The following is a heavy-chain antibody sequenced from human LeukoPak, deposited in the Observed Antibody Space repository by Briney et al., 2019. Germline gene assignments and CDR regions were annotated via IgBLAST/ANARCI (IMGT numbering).Heavy chain of an antibody. Sequence: AAVKVSCKASGYTFTSYGISWVRQAPGQGLEWMGWISAYNGNTNYAQNLQGRVTMTTDTSTSTAYMELRSLRSDDTAVYYCARGPNKSDGGNSGSAWFDPWGQGTLVTISS. J-gene: IGHJ5*02. V-gene: IGHV1-18*01. D-gene: IGHD4-23*01. CDR3: ARGPNKSDGGNSGSAWFDP. CDR2: ISAYNGNT. CDR1: GYTFTSYG.